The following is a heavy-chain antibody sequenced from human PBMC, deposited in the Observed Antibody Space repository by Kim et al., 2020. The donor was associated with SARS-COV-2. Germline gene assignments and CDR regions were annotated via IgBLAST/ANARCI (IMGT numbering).Heavy chain of an antibody. CDR2: IKEDGSEK. CDR3: ARDRIWYSSSWSEGDY. J-gene: IGHJ4*02. D-gene: IGHD6-13*01. V-gene: IGHV3-7*01. CDR1: GFTFSTYW. Sequence: GGSLRLSCAASGFTFSTYWMNWVRQAPGKGLEWVANIKEDGSEKYYVDSVKGRFTVSRDNAKNSLYLQMNSLRAEDTAVYYCARDRIWYSSSWSEGDYWGQGSLVTVSS.